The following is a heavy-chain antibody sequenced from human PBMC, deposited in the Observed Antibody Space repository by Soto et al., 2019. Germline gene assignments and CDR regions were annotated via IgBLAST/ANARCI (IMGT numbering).Heavy chain of an antibody. V-gene: IGHV3-30-3*01. CDR2: ISYDGSNK. CDR3: ARVMRRDGYNRCFDY. J-gene: IGHJ4*02. CDR1: GFTFSSYA. Sequence: PGGSLRLSCAASGFTFSSYAMHWVRQAPGKGLEWVAVISYDGSNKYYADSVKGRFTISRDNSKNTLYLQMNSLRAKDTAVYYCARVMRRDGYNRCFDYWGQGTLVTVSS. D-gene: IGHD5-12*01.